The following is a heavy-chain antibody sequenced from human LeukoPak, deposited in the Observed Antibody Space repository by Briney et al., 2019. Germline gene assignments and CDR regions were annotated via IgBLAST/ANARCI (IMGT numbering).Heavy chain of an antibody. CDR2: IYYSGST. V-gene: IGHV4-39*07. CDR1: GDSISSSSYY. Sequence: SETLSLTCTVSGDSISSSSYYWGWIRQPPGKGLEWIGSIYYSGSTYNNPSLKSRVTISVDTSKSQFSLKLSSVTAADTAVYYCARVYAGWAEKTRVMGYFDWTYINNYYYYYYMDVWGKGTTVTISS. D-gene: IGHD3-9*01. CDR3: ARVYAGWAEKTRVMGYFDWTYINNYYYYYYMDV. J-gene: IGHJ6*03.